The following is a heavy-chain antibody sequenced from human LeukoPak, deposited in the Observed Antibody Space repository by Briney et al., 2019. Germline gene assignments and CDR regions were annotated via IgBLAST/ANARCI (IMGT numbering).Heavy chain of an antibody. J-gene: IGHJ6*02. D-gene: IGHD2-15*01. V-gene: IGHV3-48*03. Sequence: GGSLRLSCAASGFTFSSYEMNWVRQAPGKGLEWVSYISSTGSTIYYADSVRGRFTIPRDNAKNSLYLQMNSLRAEDTAVYYCAREGTEVCSGGSCYLGYYYGMDVWGQGTTVTVS. CDR3: AREGTEVCSGGSCYLGYYYGMDV. CDR2: ISSTGSTI. CDR1: GFTFSSYE.